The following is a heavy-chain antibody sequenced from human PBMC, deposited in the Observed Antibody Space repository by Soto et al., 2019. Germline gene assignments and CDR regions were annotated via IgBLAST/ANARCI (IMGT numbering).Heavy chain of an antibody. CDR3: AKDIDGGYCSSTSCYGSDY. D-gene: IGHD2-2*01. Sequence: GGSLRLSCAASGFTFSSYAMSWVRQAPGKGLEWVSAISRSGGSTYYADSVKGRFTISRDNSKNTLYLQMNSLRAEDTAVYYCAKDIDGGYCSSTSCYGSDYWGQGTLVTVSS. CDR2: ISRSGGST. CDR1: GFTFSSYA. J-gene: IGHJ4*02. V-gene: IGHV3-23*01.